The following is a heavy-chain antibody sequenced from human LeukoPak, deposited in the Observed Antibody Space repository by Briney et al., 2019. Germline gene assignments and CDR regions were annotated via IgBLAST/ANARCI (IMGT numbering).Heavy chain of an antibody. D-gene: IGHD3-22*01. V-gene: IGHV1-2*02. CDR2: INPKSGGT. CDR3: ARTDNKYDSRLLFN. J-gene: IGHJ4*02. CDR1: GYTFSDYY. Sequence: GASVKVSCTASGYTFSDYYIHWLRQAPGQGLEWMGWINPKSGGTNYAQYFQGRVTMTRDTSSITAYMELNRLESDDTAIYYCARTDNKYDSRLLFNWGQGTQIIVSS.